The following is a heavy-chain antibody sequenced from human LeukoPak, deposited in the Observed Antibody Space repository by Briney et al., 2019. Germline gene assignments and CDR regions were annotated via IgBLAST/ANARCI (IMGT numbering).Heavy chain of an antibody. CDR1: GFAFNTYA. D-gene: IGHD3-10*01. CDR2: IWHDGSHK. Sequence: PGGSLRLSCAASGFAFNTYAMHWVRQAPGQGLEWVALIWHDGSHKFYSNSVRGQFTISRDNSKNTVSLQMNNLRPEDTAVYYCAREIFGSGSYPGFWGQGTLVTV. CDR3: AREIFGSGSYPGF. J-gene: IGHJ4*02. V-gene: IGHV3-33*01.